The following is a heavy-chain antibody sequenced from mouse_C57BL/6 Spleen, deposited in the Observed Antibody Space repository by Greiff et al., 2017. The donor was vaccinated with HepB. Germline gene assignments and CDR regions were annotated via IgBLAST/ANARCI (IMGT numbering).Heavy chain of an antibody. D-gene: IGHD4-1*01. CDR3: AREETGNDWYFDV. J-gene: IGHJ1*03. CDR2: IYPRSGNT. CDR1: GYTFTSYG. Sequence: VQLVESGAELARPGASVKLSCKASGYTFTSYGISWVKQRTGQGLEWTGEIYPRSGNTYYNEKFKGKATLTADKSSSTAYMELRSLTSEDSAVYFCAREETGNDWYFDVWGTGTTVTVSS. V-gene: IGHV1-81*01.